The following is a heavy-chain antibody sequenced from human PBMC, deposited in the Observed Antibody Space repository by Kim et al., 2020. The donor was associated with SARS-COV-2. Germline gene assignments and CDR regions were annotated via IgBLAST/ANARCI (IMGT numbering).Heavy chain of an antibody. CDR2: IIPIFGTA. J-gene: IGHJ4*02. CDR1: GGTFSSYA. Sequence: SVKVSCKASGGTFSSYAISWVRQAPGQGLEWMGGIIPIFGTANYAQKFQGRVTITADESTSTAYMELSSLRSEDTAVYYCARNYIILTGSSYFDYWGQGTLVTVSS. CDR3: ARNYIILTGSSYFDY. V-gene: IGHV1-69*13. D-gene: IGHD3-9*01.